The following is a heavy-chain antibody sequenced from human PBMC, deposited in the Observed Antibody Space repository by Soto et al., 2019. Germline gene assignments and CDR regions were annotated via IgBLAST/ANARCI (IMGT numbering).Heavy chain of an antibody. CDR3: ARVSSYGDHGSY. V-gene: IGHV1-69*02. Sequence: GASVKVSCKASGGTFSSYTISWVRQAPGQGLEWMGRIIPILGIANYAQKFQGRVTITADKSTSTAYMELSSLRSEDTAVYYCARVSSYGDHGSYWGQGTLVPVSS. D-gene: IGHD4-17*01. CDR2: IIPILGIA. J-gene: IGHJ4*02. CDR1: GGTFSSYT.